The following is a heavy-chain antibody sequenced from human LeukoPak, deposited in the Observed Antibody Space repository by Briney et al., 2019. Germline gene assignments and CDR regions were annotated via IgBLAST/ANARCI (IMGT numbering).Heavy chain of an antibody. CDR3: ARFDYGAPDY. CDR1: GFTFSSYE. D-gene: IGHD3-16*01. CDR2: ISSSGSTI. Sequence: GGSLRLSCAASGFTFSSYEMNWVRQAPGKGLEWVSYISSSGSTIYYADSVKGRFTISRDNAKNSLYLQMDSLRAEDTAVYYCARFDYGAPDYWGQGTLVTVSS. J-gene: IGHJ4*02. V-gene: IGHV3-48*03.